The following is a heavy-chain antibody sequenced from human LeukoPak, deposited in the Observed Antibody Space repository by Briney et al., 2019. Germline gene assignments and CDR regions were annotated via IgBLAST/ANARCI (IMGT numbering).Heavy chain of an antibody. CDR1: GYTFTSYY. Sequence: GASVKVSCKASGYTFTSYYMHWVRQAPGQGLEWMGIINPSGGSTSYAQKFQGRVTMTRDTSKNQFSLKLSSVTAADTAVYYCAMVRGNRFDYWGQGTLVTVSS. D-gene: IGHD3-10*01. J-gene: IGHJ4*02. CDR2: INPSGGST. V-gene: IGHV1-46*03. CDR3: AMVRGNRFDY.